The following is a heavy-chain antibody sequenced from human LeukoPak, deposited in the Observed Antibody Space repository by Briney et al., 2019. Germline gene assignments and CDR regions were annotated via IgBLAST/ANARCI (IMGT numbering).Heavy chain of an antibody. CDR2: IYYSGST. J-gene: IGHJ4*02. CDR1: GVSISTYY. D-gene: IGHD5-24*01. CDR3: ARLKMATIDY. V-gene: IGHV4-59*08. Sequence: PSEALSLTCTVSGVSISTYYWSWIRQPPGKGLEWIGYIYYSGSTNYNPSLKSRVTISVDTSKNQFSLKLSSVTAADTAVYYCARLKMATIDYWGQGTLVTVSS.